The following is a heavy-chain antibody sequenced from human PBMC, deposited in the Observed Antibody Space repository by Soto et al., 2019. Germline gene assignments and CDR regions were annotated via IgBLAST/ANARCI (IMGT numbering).Heavy chain of an antibody. V-gene: IGHV6-1*01. Sequence: SQTLSLTCAISGDSISSNSAAWNWIRQSPSRGFEWLGRTYYRSRWYHDYAVSVKSRIIINPDTSKNQVSLQLNSVTPDDTAVYYCASYRYDYCAKGTVVAVAS. CDR2: TYYRSRWYH. D-gene: IGHD4-4*01. J-gene: IGHJ4*02. CDR3: ASYRYDY. CDR1: GDSISSNSAA.